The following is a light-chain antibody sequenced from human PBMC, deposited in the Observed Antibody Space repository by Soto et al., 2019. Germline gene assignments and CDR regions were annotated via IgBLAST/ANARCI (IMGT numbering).Light chain of an antibody. V-gene: IGLV2-14*01. CDR2: DVS. Sequence: QSALTQPASVSGSPGQSITISCTGTSRDVGGFNFVSWYQQPPGKAPKLMIYDVSHRPSGVSNRFSGSKSGNTASLTISGLQAEDEGDYYCSSYTTSSTIVFGTGTKVTAL. CDR3: SSYTTSSTIV. J-gene: IGLJ1*01. CDR1: SRDVGGFNF.